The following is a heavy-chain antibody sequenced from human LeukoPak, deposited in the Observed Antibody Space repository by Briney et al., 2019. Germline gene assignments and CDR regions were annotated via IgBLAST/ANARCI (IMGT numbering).Heavy chain of an antibody. D-gene: IGHD5-12*01. CDR3: ARDPSGHNYYFDY. CDR2: INWNGGNT. Sequence: PGGSLRLSCAASGFTFDDYGMSWVRQAPGKGLEWGSGINWNGGNTGYADSVQGRFTISRDNAKTSLYLQMNSLRAEDTALYYCARDPSGHNYYFDYWGQGTLVTVSS. V-gene: IGHV3-20*04. J-gene: IGHJ4*02. CDR1: GFTFDDYG.